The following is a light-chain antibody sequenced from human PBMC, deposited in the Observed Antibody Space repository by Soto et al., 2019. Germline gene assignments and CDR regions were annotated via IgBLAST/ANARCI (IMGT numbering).Light chain of an antibody. Sequence: EFVLTQSPATLSLSPGERATLSCRSSEYVRTVVDWYQQKPVQAPRLLIYGASSRATGIPDRFSGSVSGTGFTLTISRLEPEDFAVYYCQQYGSSPPWTFGQGTKV. J-gene: IGKJ1*01. CDR1: EYVRTV. V-gene: IGKV3-20*01. CDR3: QQYGSSPPWT. CDR2: GAS.